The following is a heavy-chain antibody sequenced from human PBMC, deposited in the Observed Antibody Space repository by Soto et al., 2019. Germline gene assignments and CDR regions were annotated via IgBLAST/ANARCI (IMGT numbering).Heavy chain of an antibody. J-gene: IGHJ6*02. CDR1: GGSFSGYY. Sequence: SETLSLTCAVYGGSFSGYYWSWIRQPPGKGLEWIGEINHSGSTNYNPSLKSRVTISVDTSKNQFSLKLSSVTAADTAVYYCARGSIVLMVYARYYYYYGMDVWGQGTTVTVSS. D-gene: IGHD2-8*01. V-gene: IGHV4-34*01. CDR2: INHSGST. CDR3: ARGSIVLMVYARYYYYYGMDV.